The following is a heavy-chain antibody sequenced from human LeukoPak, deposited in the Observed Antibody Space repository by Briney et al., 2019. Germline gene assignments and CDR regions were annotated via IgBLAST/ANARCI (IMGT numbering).Heavy chain of an antibody. D-gene: IGHD2-2*01. CDR2: ISAYNGNT. CDR3: ARDGVVVPAAPYYYYYMDV. CDR1: GYTFTSYG. V-gene: IGHV1-18*01. J-gene: IGHJ6*03. Sequence: ASVKVSCKASGYTFTSYGISWVRQAPGQGLEWMGWISAYNGNTNYAQKLQGRVTMTTDTSTSTAYMELRSLRSDDTAVYYCARDGVVVPAAPYYYYYMDVWGKGTTVTVSS.